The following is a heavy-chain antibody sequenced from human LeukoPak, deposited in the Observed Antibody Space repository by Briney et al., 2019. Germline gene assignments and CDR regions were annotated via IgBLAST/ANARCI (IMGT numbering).Heavy chain of an antibody. J-gene: IGHJ4*02. CDR2: IKQDGREK. D-gene: IGHD6-19*01. Sequence: GGSLRLSCAASGFTFSSFWMGWVRQAPGKWLEGVATIKQDGREKYSVDSVNGRFTISRDNAKNSLYLQTNSLRAEDTAVYFCARDTSSAWYGLIDYWGQGSLVTVSS. CDR1: GFTFSSFW. V-gene: IGHV3-7*01. CDR3: ARDTSSAWYGLIDY.